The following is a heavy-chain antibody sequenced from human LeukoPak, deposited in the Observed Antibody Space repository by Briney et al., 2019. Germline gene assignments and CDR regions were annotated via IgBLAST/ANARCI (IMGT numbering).Heavy chain of an antibody. D-gene: IGHD5-12*01. V-gene: IGHV1-2*02. J-gene: IGHJ4*02. CDR2: INPNSGVT. Sequence: ASVKVSCKASGYTFTGYYMHWVRQAPGQGLEWMGWINPNSGVTKFAQRFQGRVTMTRDTSTSTAYLDLSSLRSDDTAVYYCATAVLYGGNDFDYWDQGTLVTVSS. CDR1: GYTFTGYY. CDR3: ATAVLYGGNDFDY.